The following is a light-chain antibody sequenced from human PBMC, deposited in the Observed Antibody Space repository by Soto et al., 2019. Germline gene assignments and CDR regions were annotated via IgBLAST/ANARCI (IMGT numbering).Light chain of an antibody. V-gene: IGLV2-23*03. CDR1: SSDVGSYNL. CDR3: CSYAGSSTFVV. Sequence: QSALNQPASVSGSPGQSITISCTGTSSDVGSYNLVSWYQQHPGKAPKLMIYEGSKRRSGVSNRFSGSKSGNTASLTISGVQAEDEADYYCCSYAGSSTFVVFGGGTTLTVL. CDR2: EGS. J-gene: IGLJ2*01.